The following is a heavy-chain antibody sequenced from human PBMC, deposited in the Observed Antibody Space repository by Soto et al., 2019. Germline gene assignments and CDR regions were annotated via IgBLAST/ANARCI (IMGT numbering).Heavy chain of an antibody. J-gene: IGHJ4*02. CDR2: MYHSGNT. CDR1: GGSISSYY. V-gene: IGHV4-4*09. Sequence: SETLSLTCTVSGGSISSYYWSWIRQPPGKGLERIGYMYHSGNTYYNPSLKSRVIISVDTSKNQFSLILSSVTAADTAVYYCARVLGDDLLTGYSDVDTALGVFDFWGRGTLVTVSS. D-gene: IGHD3-9*01. CDR3: ARVLGDDLLTGYSDVDTALGVFDF.